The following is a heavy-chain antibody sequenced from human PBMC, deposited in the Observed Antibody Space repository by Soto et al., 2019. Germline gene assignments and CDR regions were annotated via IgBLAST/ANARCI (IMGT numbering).Heavy chain of an antibody. CDR1: GFTFSSYG. J-gene: IGHJ4*02. CDR2: ISYDGSNK. V-gene: IGHV3-30*18. Sequence: PGGSLRLSCAASGFTFSSYGMHWVRQAPGKGLEWVAMISYDGSNKYYGDSVKGRFTISRDSSKNTLYLQMNSLRAEDTALYYCAKEEAYSSSWDAFDYWGRGTLVTVSS. D-gene: IGHD6-13*01. CDR3: AKEEAYSSSWDAFDY.